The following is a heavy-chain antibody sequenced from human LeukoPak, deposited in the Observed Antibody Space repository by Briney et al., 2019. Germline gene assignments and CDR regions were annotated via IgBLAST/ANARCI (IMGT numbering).Heavy chain of an antibody. V-gene: IGHV1-8*03. CDR3: ARSVLSSRKRSDY. Sequence: ASVKVSCKASGYTFTSYGISWVRQAPGQGLEWMGWMNPNSGNTGCAQKFQGRVTITRNTSISTAYMELSSLRSEDTAVYYCARSVLSSRKRSDYWGQGTLVTVSS. CDR1: GYTFTSYG. J-gene: IGHJ4*02. CDR2: MNPNSGNT. D-gene: IGHD1-14*01.